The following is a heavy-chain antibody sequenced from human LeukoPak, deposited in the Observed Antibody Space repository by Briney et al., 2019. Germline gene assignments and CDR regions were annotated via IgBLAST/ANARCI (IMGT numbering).Heavy chain of an antibody. CDR3: ARDKYYYDSSGYYYVLYFDY. CDR1: GFTFSSYS. Sequence: GGSLRLSCAASGFTFSSYSMNWVRQAPGKGLEWVSSISSSSYIYYADSVKGRFTISRDNAKNSLYLQMNSLRAEDTAVYYCARDKYYYDSSGYYYVLYFDYWGQGTLVTVSS. D-gene: IGHD3-22*01. J-gene: IGHJ4*02. CDR2: ISSSSYI. V-gene: IGHV3-21*01.